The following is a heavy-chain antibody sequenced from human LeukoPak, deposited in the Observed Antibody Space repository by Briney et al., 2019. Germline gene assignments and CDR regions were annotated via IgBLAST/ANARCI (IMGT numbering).Heavy chain of an antibody. CDR3: ARRVISGYFDY. D-gene: IGHD3-22*01. J-gene: IGHJ4*02. CDR2: ISSSGSTI. CDR1: GFTFSSYA. V-gene: IGHV3-48*04. Sequence: PGGSLRLSCAASGFTFSSYAMSWVRQAPGKGLEWVSYISSSGSTIYYADSVKGRFTISRDNAKNSLYLQMNSLRAEDTAVYYCARRVISGYFDYWGQGTLVTVSS.